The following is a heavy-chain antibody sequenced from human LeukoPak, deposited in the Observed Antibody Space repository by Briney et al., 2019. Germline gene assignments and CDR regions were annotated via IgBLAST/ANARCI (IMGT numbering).Heavy chain of an antibody. D-gene: IGHD2/OR15-2a*01. J-gene: IGHJ4*02. Sequence: SETLSLTCAVYGGSFSGYYWSWIRQPPGKGLEWIGEINHSGSTNYDPSLKSRVTISVDTSKNQFSLKLSSVTAADTAVYYCARYYSLNFDYWGQGTLVTVSS. CDR1: GGSFSGYY. V-gene: IGHV4-34*01. CDR3: ARYYSLNFDY. CDR2: INHSGST.